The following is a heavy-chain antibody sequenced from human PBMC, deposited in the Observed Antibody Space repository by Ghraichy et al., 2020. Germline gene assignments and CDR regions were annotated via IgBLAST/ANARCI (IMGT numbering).Heavy chain of an antibody. Sequence: GGSLRLSCAASGFTFSSYWMRWVRQAPGKGLEWVANIKQDGSEKYYVDSVKGRFTISRDNAKNSLYLQMNSLRAEDTAVYYCARFKGFDCVAGTTWGFDYWGQGTLVTVSS. V-gene: IGHV3-7*01. CDR1: GFTFSSYW. CDR3: ARFKGFDCVAGTTWGFDY. D-gene: IGHD1-7*01. J-gene: IGHJ4*02. CDR2: IKQDGSEK.